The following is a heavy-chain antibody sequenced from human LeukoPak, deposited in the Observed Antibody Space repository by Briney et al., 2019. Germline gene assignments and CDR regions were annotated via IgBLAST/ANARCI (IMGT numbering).Heavy chain of an antibody. V-gene: IGHV3-9*01. J-gene: IGHJ6*04. CDR1: GFTFDDYA. CDR3: AMLSVGSYDFWSGYTPLDV. D-gene: IGHD3-3*01. CDR2: ISWNSGSI. Sequence: PGGSLRLSCAASGFTFDDYAMHWVRQAPGKGLEWVSGISWNSGSIGYADSVKGRFTISRDNAKNSLYLQMNSLRAEDTAVYYCAMLSVGSYDFWSGYTPLDVWGKGTTVTVSS.